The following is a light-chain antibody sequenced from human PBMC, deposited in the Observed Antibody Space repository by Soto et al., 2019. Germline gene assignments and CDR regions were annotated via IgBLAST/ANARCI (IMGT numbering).Light chain of an antibody. CDR2: EVN. Sequence: QSALTQPASVSGSPGQSITISCTGTSGDVFAYSYVSWYQQYPGKAPKLMIYEVNNRPSGVSYRFSGSKSGNTASLTISGLQAEDEADYYCSSYTDRSTNTWVFGGGTQLTVL. CDR3: SSYTDRSTNTWV. CDR1: SGDVFAYSY. J-gene: IGLJ3*02. V-gene: IGLV2-14*01.